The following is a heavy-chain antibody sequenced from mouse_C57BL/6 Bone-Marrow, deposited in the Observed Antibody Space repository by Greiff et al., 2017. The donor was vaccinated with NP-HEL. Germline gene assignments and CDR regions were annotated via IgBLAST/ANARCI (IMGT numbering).Heavy chain of an antibody. CDR1: GFSFTSYG. V-gene: IGHV2-5*01. CDR3: AKKARGGNYAMDY. Sequence: VKVVESGPGLVQPSQSLSITCTVSGFSFTSYGVHWVRQSPGKGLEWLGVIWRGGSTDYTAAFMSRLSITKDNSKSQVFFKMNSLQADDTAIYYCAKKARGGNYAMDYWGQGTSVTVSS. CDR2: IWRGGST. J-gene: IGHJ4*01.